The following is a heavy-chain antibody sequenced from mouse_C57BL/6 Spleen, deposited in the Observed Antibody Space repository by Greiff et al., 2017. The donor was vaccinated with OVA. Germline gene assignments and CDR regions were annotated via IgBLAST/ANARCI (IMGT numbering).Heavy chain of an antibody. J-gene: IGHJ2*01. CDR1: GYAFSSYW. Sequence: VKLQESGAELVKPGASVKISCKASGYAFSSYWMNWVKQRPGKGLEWIGQIYPGDGDTNYNGKFKGKATLTADKSSSTAYMQLSSLTSEDSAVYFCARTYDYDRYFDYWGQGTTLTVSS. D-gene: IGHD2-4*01. V-gene: IGHV1-80*01. CDR2: IYPGDGDT. CDR3: ARTYDYDRYFDY.